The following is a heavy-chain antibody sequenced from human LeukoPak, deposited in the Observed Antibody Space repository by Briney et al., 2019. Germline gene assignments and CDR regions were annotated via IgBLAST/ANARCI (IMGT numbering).Heavy chain of an antibody. CDR2: ISGDSGQI. Sequence: GRSLRLSCAASGFVFDAFTMNWVRQAPGKGLEWVASISGDSGQIYNADSVRGRFTISRDNAENSVYPEMKSLTVEDTAIYYCARDTSEVFQYLVFDHWGQGALVTVSS. D-gene: IGHD2-2*01. V-gene: IGHV3-21*06. CDR3: ARDTSEVFQYLVFDH. CDR1: GFVFDAFT. J-gene: IGHJ4*02.